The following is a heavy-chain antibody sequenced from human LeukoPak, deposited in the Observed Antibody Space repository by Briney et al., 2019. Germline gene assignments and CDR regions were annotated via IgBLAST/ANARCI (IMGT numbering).Heavy chain of an antibody. CDR3: ARGQTFYGMDV. J-gene: IGHJ6*04. CDR2: INHSGST. CDR1: GGSFSGYY. Sequence: RSSETLSLTCAVNGGSFSGYYWSWIRQPPGKGLEWIGEINHSGSTNYNPSLKSRVTISVDTSKNQFSLKLSSVTAADTAVYYCARGQTFYGMDVWGKGTTVTVSS. V-gene: IGHV4-34*01.